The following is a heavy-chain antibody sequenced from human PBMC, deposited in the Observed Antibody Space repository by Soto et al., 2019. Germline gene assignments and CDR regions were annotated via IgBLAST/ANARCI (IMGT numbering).Heavy chain of an antibody. CDR2: INHSGST. Sequence: SETLSLTCAVYGGSFSGYYWSWIRQPPGKGLEWIGEINHSGSTNYNPSLKSRVTISVDTSKNQLSLKLSSVTAADTAVYYCARVIDISSWFPVGGMDVWGQGTTVTVSS. CDR1: GGSFSGYY. V-gene: IGHV4-34*01. CDR3: ARVIDISSWFPVGGMDV. D-gene: IGHD6-13*01. J-gene: IGHJ6*02.